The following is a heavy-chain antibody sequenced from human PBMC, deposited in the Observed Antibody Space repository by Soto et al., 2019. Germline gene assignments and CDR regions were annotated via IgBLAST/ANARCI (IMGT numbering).Heavy chain of an antibody. D-gene: IGHD6-13*01. CDR1: GGTFSSYA. CDR2: IIPIFGTA. CDR3: ARDKQQLLHYGMDV. V-gene: IGHV1-69*01. J-gene: IGHJ6*02. Sequence: QVQLVQSGAEVKKPGSSVKVSCKASGGTFSSYAISWVRQAPGQWLEWMGGIIPIFGTANYAQKFQGRVTITADDSTSTAYMELSSLRSEDTAVYYCARDKQQLLHYGMDVWGQGTTVTVSS.